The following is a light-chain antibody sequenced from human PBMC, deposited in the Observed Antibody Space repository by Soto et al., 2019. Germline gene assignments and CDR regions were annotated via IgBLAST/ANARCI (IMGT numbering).Light chain of an antibody. CDR1: QSVSSSY. V-gene: IGKV3-20*01. J-gene: IGKJ4*01. Sequence: EIVLTQSPGTLSLSPGERATLSCRASQSVSSSYLAWYQQKPGQAPRRLIYGTSNRATGIPDRFSGSGSGTDFTLTISRLEPEDFAVYYCQQYGSSPLTFGGGPKVEIK. CDR2: GTS. CDR3: QQYGSSPLT.